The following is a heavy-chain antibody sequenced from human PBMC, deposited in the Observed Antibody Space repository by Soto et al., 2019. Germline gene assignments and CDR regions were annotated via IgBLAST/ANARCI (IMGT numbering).Heavy chain of an antibody. CDR1: GGSISSYY. J-gene: IGHJ5*02. CDR2: IYNSGST. CDR3: AREGWLSPDFNRFDP. D-gene: IGHD3-22*01. V-gene: IGHV4-59*01. Sequence: SETLSLTCTVSGGSISSYYWSWIRQPPGKGLEWIGYIYNSGSTNYNPSLKSRVTISVDTSKNQFSLKLSSVTAADTAVYYCAREGWLSPDFNRFDPWGQGTLVTVSS.